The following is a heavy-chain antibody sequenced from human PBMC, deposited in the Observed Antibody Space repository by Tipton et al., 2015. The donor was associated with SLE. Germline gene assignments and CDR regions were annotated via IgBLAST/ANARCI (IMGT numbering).Heavy chain of an antibody. D-gene: IGHD6-13*01. J-gene: IGHJ2*01. Sequence: SLRLSCAASGFIFDDYSMHWVRHVTGKGLEWVSGISWNSGSIGYKDSVKGRFTITRDNAKSSLYLEMNSLRPEDTALYYCAKGYRTDRRSLVGWHFDLWGRGTLVTVSS. CDR2: ISWNSGSI. CDR1: GFIFDDYS. V-gene: IGHV3-9*01. CDR3: AKGYRTDRRSLVGWHFDL.